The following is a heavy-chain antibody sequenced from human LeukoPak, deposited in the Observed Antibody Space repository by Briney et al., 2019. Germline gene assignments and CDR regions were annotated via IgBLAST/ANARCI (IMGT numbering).Heavy chain of an antibody. J-gene: IGHJ4*02. CDR3: AKGPRALEHSTHFFDY. Sequence: GGSLRLSCAASGFPFSSYGMSWVRQAPGKGLEWVSAISGSDGGTNYADSVKGRFTISRDNSKNTLYLQMNSLRAEDTAVYYCAKGPRALEHSTHFFDYWGQGTLVTVSS. CDR2: ISGSDGGT. V-gene: IGHV3-23*01. CDR1: GFPFSSYG. D-gene: IGHD1/OR15-1a*01.